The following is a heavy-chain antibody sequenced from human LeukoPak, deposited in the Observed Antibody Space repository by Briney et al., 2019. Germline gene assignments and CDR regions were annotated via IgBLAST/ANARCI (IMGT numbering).Heavy chain of an antibody. J-gene: IGHJ4*02. CDR2: TYYRSKWYN. CDR3: ARASSIAVAGGFDY. D-gene: IGHD6-19*01. V-gene: IGHV6-1*01. Sequence: SQTVSLTCAICGDSVSSNSPAWNWIRQSPSRVLEGLGRTYYRSKWYNDYAVSVKSRITINPDTSKNQFSLQLNSVTPEDTAVYYCARASSIAVAGGFDYWGQGTLVTVSS. CDR1: GDSVSSNSPA.